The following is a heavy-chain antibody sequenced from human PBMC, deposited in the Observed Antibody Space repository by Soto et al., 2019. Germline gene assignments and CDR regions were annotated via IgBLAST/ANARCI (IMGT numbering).Heavy chain of an antibody. CDR1: GGSISSYY. V-gene: IGHV4-59*01. CDR2: IYYSGST. Sequence: SETLSLTCTVSGGSISSYYWSWIRQPPGKGLEWIGYIYYSGSTNYNPSLKSRVTISVDTSKNQFSLKLSSVTAADTAVYYCARDRSGTVTTMDYYYYMDVWGKRTTVTVSS. CDR3: ARDRSGTVTTMDYYYYMDV. J-gene: IGHJ6*03. D-gene: IGHD4-17*01.